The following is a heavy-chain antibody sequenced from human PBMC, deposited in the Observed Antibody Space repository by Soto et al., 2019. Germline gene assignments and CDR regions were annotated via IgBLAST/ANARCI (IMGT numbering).Heavy chain of an antibody. Sequence: QVQLQESGPGLVKPSETLSLTCTVSGGTISRYYWSWIRQPPGKGVEWIGYMYNTGSTVYNPSFKSRVTISVDTSKNQFSLKLNSVTAADTAVYYCARDLSGYCGTDCYPLDVWGQGTTVTVSS. V-gene: IGHV4-59*01. D-gene: IGHD2-21*02. J-gene: IGHJ6*02. CDR1: GGTISRYY. CDR3: ARDLSGYCGTDCYPLDV. CDR2: MYNTGST.